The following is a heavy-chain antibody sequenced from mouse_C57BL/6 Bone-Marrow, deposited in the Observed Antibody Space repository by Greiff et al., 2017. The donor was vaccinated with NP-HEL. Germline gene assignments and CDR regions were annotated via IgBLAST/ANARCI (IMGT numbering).Heavy chain of an antibody. V-gene: IGHV1-81*01. CDR2: IYPRSGNT. CDR1: GYTFTSYG. Sequence: QVQLQQSGAELARPGASVKLSCKASGYTFTSYGISWVKQRTGQGLEWIGGIYPRSGNTYYNEKFKGKATLTADKSSSTAYMELRSLTSEDSAVYFCAGPYYGNYAWFAYWGRGTLVTVSA. D-gene: IGHD2-10*01. J-gene: IGHJ3*01. CDR3: AGPYYGNYAWFAY.